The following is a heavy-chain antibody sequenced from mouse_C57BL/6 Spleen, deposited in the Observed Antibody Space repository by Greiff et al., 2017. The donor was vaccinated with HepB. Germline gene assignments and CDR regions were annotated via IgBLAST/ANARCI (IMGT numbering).Heavy chain of an antibody. Sequence: QVQLQQSGAELVKPGASVKISCKASGYAFSSYWMNWVKQRPGQGLEWIGKIYPGDGENNYNGKFKGKATMTADKSSSTAYMQLSSLTSEDSAVYFCARSVSSYPWFGYWGQGTLVTVAA. CDR3: ARSVSSYPWFGY. CDR1: GYAFSSYW. J-gene: IGHJ3*01. D-gene: IGHD1-1*01. CDR2: IYPGDGEN. V-gene: IGHV1-80*01.